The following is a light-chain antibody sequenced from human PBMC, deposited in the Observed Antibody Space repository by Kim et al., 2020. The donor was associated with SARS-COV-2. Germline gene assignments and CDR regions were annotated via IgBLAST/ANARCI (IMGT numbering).Light chain of an antibody. V-gene: IGKV3-11*01. CDR2: DAS. Sequence: SVSPGDIATLSCRASQSLSDYLAWYQHKPGQAPRLLIYDASNRATGIPARFSGSGSGTDFTLTISSLEPEDFAVYYCQQRTNWPTFGGGTKVDIK. CDR1: QSLSDY. J-gene: IGKJ4*01. CDR3: QQRTNWPT.